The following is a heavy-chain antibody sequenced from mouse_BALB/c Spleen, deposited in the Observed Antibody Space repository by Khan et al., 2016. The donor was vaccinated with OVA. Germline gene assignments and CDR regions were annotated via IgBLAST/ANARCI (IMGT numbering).Heavy chain of an antibody. J-gene: IGHJ3*01. V-gene: IGHV3-6*02. D-gene: IGHD3-3*01. CDR2: ITSGGSF. Sequence: EVQLVESGPGLVKPSQSLSLTCSVTGYSITSGYYWNWIRQFPGNKLEWMGYITSGGSFNYNPSLKNRISITRDTSNNQFFLKLNSVTPEDTDTXYCARAGRWFDYWGQGTLVTVSA. CDR3: ARAGRWFDY. CDR1: GYSITSGYY.